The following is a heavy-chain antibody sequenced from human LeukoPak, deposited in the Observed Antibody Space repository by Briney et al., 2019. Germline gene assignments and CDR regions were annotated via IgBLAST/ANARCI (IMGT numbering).Heavy chain of an antibody. CDR1: GYTFIAYY. CDR3: ARESPPDY. Sequence: ASVKVSCKTSGYTFIAYYLHWVRQAPGQGLEWMGWINPNSGDTDYAQTFQGRVTMTRDTSISTAYMELSSLTSDDTAVYFCARESPPDYWGQGTLITVSS. J-gene: IGHJ4*02. V-gene: IGHV1-2*02. CDR2: INPNSGDT.